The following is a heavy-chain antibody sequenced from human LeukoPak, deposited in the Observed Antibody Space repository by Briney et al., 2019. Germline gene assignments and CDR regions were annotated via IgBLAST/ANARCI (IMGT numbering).Heavy chain of an antibody. CDR3: AKDARGYYDSSGYYYGGYFDY. CDR2: ISWDGGST. CDR1: GFTFDDYA. D-gene: IGHD3-22*01. V-gene: IGHV3-43D*03. J-gene: IGHJ4*02. Sequence: GGSLRLSCAASGFTFDDYAMHWVRHAPGKGLEWVSLISWDGGSTYYADSVKGRFTISRDNSKNSLYLQMNSLRAEDTALYYCAKDARGYYDSSGYYYGGYFDYWGQGTLVTVSS.